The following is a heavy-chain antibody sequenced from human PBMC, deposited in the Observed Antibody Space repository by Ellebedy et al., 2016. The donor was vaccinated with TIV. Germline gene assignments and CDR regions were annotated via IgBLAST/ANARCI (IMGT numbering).Heavy chain of an antibody. CDR3: AKDVRYTTGWGGALDI. CDR2: IGSSAYTT. Sequence: PGGSLRLSCAASGFNFGGHAMKWVRQAPGKGLEWVSSIGSSAYTTHYADSVKGRFTISRDNSRTTLYLQMNSLRGEDTAVYFCAKDVRYTTGWGGALDIWGQGAMVTVSS. V-gene: IGHV3-23*01. D-gene: IGHD2-8*02. CDR1: GFNFGGHA. J-gene: IGHJ3*02.